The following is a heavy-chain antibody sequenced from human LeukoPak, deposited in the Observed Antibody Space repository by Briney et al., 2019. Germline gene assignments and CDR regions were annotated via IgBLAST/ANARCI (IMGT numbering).Heavy chain of an antibody. D-gene: IGHD3-10*01. V-gene: IGHV3-15*01. CDR1: GFTFSNAG. CDR2: IKTKSEGGTT. J-gene: IGHJ6*03. Sequence: GGSLRLSCTASGFTFSNAGMNWVRQAPGKGLEWVGRIKTKSEGGTTDYAAPAKGRFTISRDDSKNALFLQMDSLKSDDTAMYYCTTEFKELGSFFYFYYMDVWGTGTAVTISS. CDR3: TTEFKELGSFFYFYYMDV.